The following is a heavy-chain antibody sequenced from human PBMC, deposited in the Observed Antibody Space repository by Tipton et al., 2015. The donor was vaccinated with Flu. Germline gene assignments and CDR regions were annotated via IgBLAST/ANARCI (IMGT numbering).Heavy chain of an antibody. CDR3: ACRGSCYH. J-gene: IGHJ4*02. CDR1: GASISSNGYY. Sequence: TLSLTCTVSGASISSNGYYWTWIRQPPGKGLEWIGTIYYSGSTYYNPSLKSRVTMSVDTSKNQLSLKLSSVTAADTAVYYCACRGSCYHWGQGTLVTVSS. D-gene: IGHD1-26*01. V-gene: IGHV4-39*07. CDR2: IYYSGST.